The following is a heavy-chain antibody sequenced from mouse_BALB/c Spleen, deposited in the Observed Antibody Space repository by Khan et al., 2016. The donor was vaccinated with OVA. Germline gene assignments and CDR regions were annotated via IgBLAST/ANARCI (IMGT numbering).Heavy chain of an antibody. J-gene: IGHJ3*01. CDR2: VNTYYGDA. Sequence: QVQLQQSGAELVRPGVSVKISCKGSGYTFTDFTMHWVKQSHAKSLEWIGVVNTYYGDATYNQKFKGRATMTVDKSSTTAYMELARLTSEDSAIFYCAGGGEGDRFAYWGQGTLVTVSA. CDR1: GYTFTDFT. CDR3: AGGGEGDRFAY. V-gene: IGHV1S137*01.